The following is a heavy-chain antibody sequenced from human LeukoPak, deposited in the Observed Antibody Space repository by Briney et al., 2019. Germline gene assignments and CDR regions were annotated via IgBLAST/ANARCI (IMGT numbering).Heavy chain of an antibody. CDR2: ISAYNGNT. Sequence: ASVKVSCKASGYTFTSYGLSWVRQAPGRGLEWMGWISAYNGNTNYAQKLQGRVTMTTDTSTSTAYMELRSLRSDDTAVYYCARGAPYTNHLRIDYWGQGTLVTVSS. CDR1: GYTFTSYG. V-gene: IGHV1-18*01. CDR3: ARGAPYTNHLRIDY. J-gene: IGHJ4*02.